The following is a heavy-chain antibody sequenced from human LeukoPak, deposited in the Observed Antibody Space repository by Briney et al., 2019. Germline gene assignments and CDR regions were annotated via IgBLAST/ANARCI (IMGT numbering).Heavy chain of an antibody. CDR2: INPNSGGT. J-gene: IGHJ4*02. Sequence: GASVKVSCKASGYTFTGYCMHWVRQAPGQGLEWMGWINPNSGGTSYAQKFQGRVTVTRDTSISTAYMELSRLRSDDTAVYYCARGTVEMATITWGQGTLVTVSS. D-gene: IGHD5-12*01. CDR1: GYTFTGYC. CDR3: ARGTVEMATIT. V-gene: IGHV1-2*02.